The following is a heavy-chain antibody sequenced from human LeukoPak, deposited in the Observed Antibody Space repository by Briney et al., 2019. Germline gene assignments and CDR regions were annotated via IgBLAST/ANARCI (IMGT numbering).Heavy chain of an antibody. D-gene: IGHD6-13*01. V-gene: IGHV3-7*02. CDR2: IKQDGSEK. J-gene: IGHJ4*02. Sequence: PGGSLRLSCAASGFTFSSYWMSWVRQAPGKGLEWVANIKQDGSEKQYVDSVKGRFAISRDNAENPLYLQMNSLKAEDTAVYYCARAPAGPYGYFEYWGQGTLVTVSS. CDR1: GFTFSSYW. CDR3: ARAPAGPYGYFEY.